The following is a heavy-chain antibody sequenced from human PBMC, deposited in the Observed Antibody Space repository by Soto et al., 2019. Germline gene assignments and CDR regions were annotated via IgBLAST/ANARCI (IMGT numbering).Heavy chain of an antibody. CDR1: GISISNSW. CDR3: ATDEGKGLNY. V-gene: IGHV3-74*01. CDR2: INNVGSSI. J-gene: IGHJ4*02. Sequence: EVQLVESGGGLIHPGGSLRLSCAVSGISISNSWMHWIRQIPGKALVWVSHINNVGSSINYADSVRGRFTIYRDNAGNTLYLQMNSLGVEDTASYYSATDEGKGLNYGGQGTSVTVSS.